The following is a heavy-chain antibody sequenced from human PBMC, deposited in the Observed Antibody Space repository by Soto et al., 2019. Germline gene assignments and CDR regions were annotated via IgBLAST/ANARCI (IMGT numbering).Heavy chain of an antibody. J-gene: IGHJ5*02. CDR1: GGSITSSHW. V-gene: IGHV4-4*02. CDR2: ISHTGTT. Sequence: ETLSLTCPVSGGSITSSHWWSPVRQLPGKGLEWNGEISHTGTTNYNPSLKSRVTISVDKSKNQFSLKLSSVTAADTAVYYCARDQSVSGGYYNCFDPWGKGTLVT. CDR3: ARDQSVSGGYYNCFDP. D-gene: IGHD3-22*01.